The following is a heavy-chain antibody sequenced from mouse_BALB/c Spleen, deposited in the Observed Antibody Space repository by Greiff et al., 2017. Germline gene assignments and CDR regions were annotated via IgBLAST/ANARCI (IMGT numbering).Heavy chain of an antibody. CDR3: ASGRGIYYDYDGYAMDY. Sequence: VQLQQSGPELVKPGASMKISCKASGYSFTGYTMNWVKQSHGKNLEWIGLINPYNGGTSYNQKFKGKATLTVDKSSSTAYMELLSLTSEDSAVYYCASGRGIYYDYDGYAMDYWGQGTSVTVSS. CDR1: GYSFTGYT. V-gene: IGHV1-18*01. J-gene: IGHJ4*01. D-gene: IGHD2-4*01. CDR2: INPYNGGT.